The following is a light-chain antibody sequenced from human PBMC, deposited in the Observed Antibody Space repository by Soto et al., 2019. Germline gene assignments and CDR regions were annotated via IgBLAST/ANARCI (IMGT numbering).Light chain of an antibody. Sequence: EIVLTQSPGTLSLSPGERATLSCRASQSVSSSYLAWYQQKPAQAPRLPIYGASTRATGIPDRFSGSGSGTDFTLTISRLEPEDFAVYYCQQYGSPWTFGQGTKVDIK. J-gene: IGKJ1*01. CDR2: GAS. V-gene: IGKV3-20*01. CDR1: QSVSSSY. CDR3: QQYGSPWT.